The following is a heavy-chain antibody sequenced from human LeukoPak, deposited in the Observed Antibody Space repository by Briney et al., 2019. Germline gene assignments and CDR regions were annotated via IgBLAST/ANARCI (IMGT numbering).Heavy chain of an antibody. Sequence: GGSLRLSCAASGFTFSSYAMSWVRQAPGKGLEWVSAISGSGGSTYYADSVKGRFTISRDNSKNTLYLQMNSLRAEDTAVYYCAKEQRLLWFGELSNYFDYWGQGTLVTVSS. V-gene: IGHV3-23*01. J-gene: IGHJ4*02. CDR2: ISGSGGST. CDR3: AKEQRLLWFGELSNYFDY. D-gene: IGHD3-10*01. CDR1: GFTFSSYA.